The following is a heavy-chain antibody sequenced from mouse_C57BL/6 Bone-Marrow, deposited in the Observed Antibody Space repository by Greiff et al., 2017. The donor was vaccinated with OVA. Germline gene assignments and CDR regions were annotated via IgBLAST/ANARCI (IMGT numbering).Heavy chain of an antibody. D-gene: IGHD4-1*01. CDR3: ARRDWDAMDY. CDR2: IYPGSGST. CDR1: GYTFTSYW. Sequence: QVQLKQPGAELVKPGASVKLSCKASGYTFTSYWMTWVQQRPGQGLEWIGDIYPGSGSTNYNEKFKGKATLTVDTSSSTAYMQLSSLTSEDSAVYYCARRDWDAMDYWGQGTSVTVSS. V-gene: IGHV1-55*01. J-gene: IGHJ4*01.